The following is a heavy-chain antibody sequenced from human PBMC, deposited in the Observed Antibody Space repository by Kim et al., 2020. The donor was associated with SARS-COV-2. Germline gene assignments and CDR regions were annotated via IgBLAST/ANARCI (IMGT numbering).Heavy chain of an antibody. V-gene: IGHV3-13*05. CDR1: GFTFSSYD. CDR2: IGTAGDP. D-gene: IGHD3-3*01. Sequence: GGSLRLSCAASGFTFSSYDMHWVRQATGKGLEWVSAIGTAGDPYYPGSVKGRFTISRENAKNSLYLQMNSLRAGDTAVYYCARGTVWGEWLLYSDGTGAFDIWGQGTMVTVSS. J-gene: IGHJ3*02. CDR3: ARGTVWGEWLLYSDGTGAFDI.